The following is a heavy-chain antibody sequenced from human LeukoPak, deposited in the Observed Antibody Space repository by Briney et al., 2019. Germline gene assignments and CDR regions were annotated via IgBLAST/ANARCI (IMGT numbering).Heavy chain of an antibody. D-gene: IGHD6-19*01. CDR2: INHSGST. J-gene: IGHJ5*02. CDR3: ARGGIAVAGGPNWFDP. Sequence: PSATLSLTCAVYGGSFSGYYWSWVRQPPGKGLEWIGEINHSGSTNYNPSLKSRVTISVDTSKNQFSLKLSSVTAADTAVYYCARGGIAVAGGPNWFDPWGQGTLVTVSS. V-gene: IGHV4-34*01. CDR1: GGSFSGYY.